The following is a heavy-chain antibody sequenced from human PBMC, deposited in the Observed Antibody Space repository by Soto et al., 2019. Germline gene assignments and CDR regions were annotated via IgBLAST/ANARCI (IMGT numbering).Heavy chain of an antibody. Sequence: GGSLRLFCAASGFIFSGSAIHWVRQASGKGLEWVGRIRSRANNFATSSAASVKGRFTFSRDDSKNTAYLQMNTLKPEDTAVYYCARGQGAAIGDYYYLGMDVWGQGTTVTVSS. CDR1: GFIFSGSA. J-gene: IGHJ6*02. CDR2: IRSRANNFAT. D-gene: IGHD2-2*02. CDR3: ARGQGAAIGDYYYLGMDV. V-gene: IGHV3-73*01.